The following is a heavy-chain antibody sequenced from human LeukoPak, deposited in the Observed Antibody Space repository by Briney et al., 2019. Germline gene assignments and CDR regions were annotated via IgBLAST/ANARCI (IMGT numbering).Heavy chain of an antibody. CDR3: ARDRPTRIAAAGTMNWFDP. Sequence: GASVKVSCKASGYTFTGYYMHWVRQAPGQGLEWMGWINPNSGDTNYAQKFQGRVTMTRDTSISTAYMDLSRLRSDDTAVYYCARDRPTRIAAAGTMNWFDPWGQGTLVTVSS. CDR1: GYTFTGYY. CDR2: INPNSGDT. D-gene: IGHD6-13*01. V-gene: IGHV1-2*02. J-gene: IGHJ5*02.